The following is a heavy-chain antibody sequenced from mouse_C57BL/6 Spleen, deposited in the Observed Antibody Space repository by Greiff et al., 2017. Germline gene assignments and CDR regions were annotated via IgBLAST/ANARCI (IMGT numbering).Heavy chain of an antibody. CDR1: GFTFSSYA. D-gene: IGHD3-3*01. V-gene: IGHV5-9-1*02. Sequence: DVMLVESGEGLVKPGGSLKLSCAASGFTFSSYALSLVRPTPEKRLEWVAYISSGGDYIYYADTVKGRFTIYRDDARNTLYLQRSSLKSEDTAMYYCTGEAWAGPAWFAYWGQGTLVTVSA. CDR3: TGEAWAGPAWFAY. CDR2: ISSGGDYI. J-gene: IGHJ3*01.